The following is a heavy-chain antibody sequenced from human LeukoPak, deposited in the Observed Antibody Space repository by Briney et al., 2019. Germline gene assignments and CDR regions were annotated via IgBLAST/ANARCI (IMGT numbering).Heavy chain of an antibody. Sequence: GGSLRLSCAASGFTFSSYGMHWVRQAPGKGLEWVAFIWNDGSNKYYADSVKGRFTISRDNSKNTLYLQMNSLRAEDTAVYYCAKVGCGGDCRIDYWGQGTLVTVSS. CDR1: GFTFSSYG. D-gene: IGHD2-21*01. V-gene: IGHV3-30*02. J-gene: IGHJ4*02. CDR3: AKVGCGGDCRIDY. CDR2: IWNDGSNK.